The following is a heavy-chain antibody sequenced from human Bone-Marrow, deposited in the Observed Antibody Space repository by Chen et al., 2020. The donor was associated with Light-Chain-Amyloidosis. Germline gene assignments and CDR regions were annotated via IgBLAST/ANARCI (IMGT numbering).Heavy chain of an antibody. J-gene: IGHJ4*02. V-gene: IGHV5-51*01. Sequence: EVQLEQSGPEVKKPGESLKISCKGSGYTFPNYWIGWVRQMPGKGLEWMGVFYPDDSDARYSPSFEGQVTISADKSITTAYLQWRSLKASDTAMYYCARRRDGYNFDYWGQGTLVTVSS. D-gene: IGHD5-12*01. CDR2: FYPDDSDA. CDR3: ARRRDGYNFDY. CDR1: GYTFPNYW.